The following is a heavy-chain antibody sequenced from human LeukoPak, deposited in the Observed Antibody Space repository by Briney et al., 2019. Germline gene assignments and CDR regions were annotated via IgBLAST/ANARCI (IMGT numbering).Heavy chain of an antibody. D-gene: IGHD2-2*01. V-gene: IGHV3-9*01. CDR1: GFTFEDHV. CDR2: ISWSGDRM. Sequence: PGRSLRLSCAASGFTFEDHVMHWVRQAPGKGLEWVSSISWSGDRMGYADAVKGRFTISRDNAKNSLFLQMNSLRVEDTALYYCAKDLGGSATTVWDQGTLVTVSS. CDR3: AKDLGGSATTV. J-gene: IGHJ4*02.